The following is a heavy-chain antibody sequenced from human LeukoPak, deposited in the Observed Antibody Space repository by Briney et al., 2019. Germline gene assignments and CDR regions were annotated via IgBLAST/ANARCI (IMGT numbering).Heavy chain of an antibody. V-gene: IGHV3-21*01. D-gene: IGHD3-22*01. CDR2: ISSSSSYI. Sequence: GGSLRLSCAASGFTFSSYSMNWVRQAPGKGLEWVSSISSSSSYIYYADSVKGRFTISRDNAKNSLYLQMNSLRAEDTAVYYCASWGLGVLASGSYFDDYWGQGTLVTVSS. J-gene: IGHJ4*02. CDR1: GFTFSSYS. CDR3: ASWGLGVLASGSYFDDY.